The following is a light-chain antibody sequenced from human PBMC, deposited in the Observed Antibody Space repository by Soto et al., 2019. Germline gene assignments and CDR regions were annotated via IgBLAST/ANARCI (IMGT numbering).Light chain of an antibody. CDR3: QQTFSTPYT. J-gene: IGKJ2*01. V-gene: IGKV1-39*01. CDR1: QSIGTF. CDR2: SAS. Sequence: DIQMTQSPSSLSTSVGDRVTITCRASQSIGTFLNWYQLKPGKAPKLLIFSASTLQSGVPSRFIGSGSGTDFSLTLSSLQPEDLATYSCQQTFSTPYTFGQGTKLEIK.